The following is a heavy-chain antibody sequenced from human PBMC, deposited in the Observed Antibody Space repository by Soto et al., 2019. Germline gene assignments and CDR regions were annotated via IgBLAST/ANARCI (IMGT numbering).Heavy chain of an antibody. CDR3: ARVYYDFWSGYYQGLYDY. V-gene: IGHV3-64*01. J-gene: IGHJ4*02. D-gene: IGHD3-3*01. CDR2: ISSNGGST. Sequence: GGSLRLSCAASGFTFSSYAMHWVRQAPGKGLEYVSAISSNGGSTYYANSVKGRFTISRDNSKNTLYLQMGSLRAEDMAVYYCARVYYDFWSGYYQGLYDYWGQGTLVTVSS. CDR1: GFTFSSYA.